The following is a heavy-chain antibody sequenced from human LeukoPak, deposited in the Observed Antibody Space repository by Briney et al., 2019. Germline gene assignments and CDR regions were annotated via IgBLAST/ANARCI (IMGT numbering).Heavy chain of an antibody. Sequence: GGSLRLSCAASGFTFSSYAMHWVRQAPGKGLEYVSAISSNGGSTYYANSVKGRFTISRDNSKNTLYLQMGSLRAEDMAVYYCAREAWLYSSSWYSFDYWGQGTLVTVSS. CDR3: AREAWLYSSSWYSFDY. D-gene: IGHD6-13*01. CDR2: ISSNGGST. J-gene: IGHJ4*02. CDR1: GFTFSSYA. V-gene: IGHV3-64*01.